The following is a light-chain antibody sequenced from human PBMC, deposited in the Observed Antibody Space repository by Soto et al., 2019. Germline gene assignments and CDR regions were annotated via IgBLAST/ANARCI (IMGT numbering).Light chain of an antibody. CDR3: QQYNNWPLT. V-gene: IGKV3-15*01. CDR1: QSVNSD. Sequence: ETVMTQSPATLSASPGESATLSCRASQSVNSDLAWYQQIPGQAPRLLIYSASTGATGGPARFSGSGSGTEFTLTISSLQSEDFAIYYCQQYNNWPLTLGGGTKVDIK. CDR2: SAS. J-gene: IGKJ4*01.